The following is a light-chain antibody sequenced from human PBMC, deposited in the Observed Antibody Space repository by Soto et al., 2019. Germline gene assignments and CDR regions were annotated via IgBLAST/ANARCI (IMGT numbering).Light chain of an antibody. CDR1: QSVSNSY. CDR3: QQYGGSPWT. CDR2: GAS. J-gene: IGKJ1*01. Sequence: EIVLTQSPGTLSLSPGERATLSCRASQSVSNSYLAWYQQKPGQAPRLLIYGASSRATGIPDRFSGSGSGTDFALTISRLEPEDFAVYHCQQYGGSPWTFRQGTKV. V-gene: IGKV3-20*01.